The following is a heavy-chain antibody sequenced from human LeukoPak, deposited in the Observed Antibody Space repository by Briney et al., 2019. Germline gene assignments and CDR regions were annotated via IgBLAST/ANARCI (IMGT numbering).Heavy chain of an antibody. D-gene: IGHD1-26*01. J-gene: IGHJ4*02. CDR2: IFYAGST. Sequence: PSHTLSPTRAVSAYSVTSNYCWGCILQPPGKGLARIGYIFYAGSTYYNPSLKSRVTMSVDTSKNKFSLRLSSVTAVDTAVYYCARIGPSLGAAWIDYWGQGTLVSVSS. V-gene: IGHV4-28*01. CDR1: AYSVTSNYC. CDR3: ARIGPSLGAAWIDY.